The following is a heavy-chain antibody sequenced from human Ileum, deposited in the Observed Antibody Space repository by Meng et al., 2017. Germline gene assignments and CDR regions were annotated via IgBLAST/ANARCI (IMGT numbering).Heavy chain of an antibody. J-gene: IGHJ4*02. D-gene: IGHD3-10*01. CDR2: ISAIGNT. CDR3: AKSPRGIDFDD. V-gene: IGHV3-11*01. Sequence: QVQLVESGGALVKLGGSLRLSCAAPGFNFSDFYTGWVRQAPGKGLEFIAYISAIGNTYFADSFLGRVTVSRDSAQKVLYLQMTRMRAEDTAVYYCAKSPRGIDFDDWGQGILVTVSS. CDR1: GFNFSDFY.